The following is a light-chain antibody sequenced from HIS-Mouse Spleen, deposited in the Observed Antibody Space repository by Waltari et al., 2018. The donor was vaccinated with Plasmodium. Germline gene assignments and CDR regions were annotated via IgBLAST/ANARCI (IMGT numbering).Light chain of an antibody. V-gene: IGLV2-23*01. Sequence: QSALTQPASVSGSPGQSIPLSCTGTSSYVGSYHLVSWYQQHPGKAPKLMIYEGSKRPSGVSNRFSGSKSGNTASLTISGLQAEDEADYYCCSYAGSSTWVFGGGTKLTVL. J-gene: IGLJ3*02. CDR2: EGS. CDR3: CSYAGSSTWV. CDR1: SSYVGSYHL.